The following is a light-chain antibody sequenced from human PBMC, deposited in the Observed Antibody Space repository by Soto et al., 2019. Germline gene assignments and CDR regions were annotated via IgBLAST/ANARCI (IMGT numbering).Light chain of an antibody. J-gene: IGKJ5*01. CDR1: QSVTTR. V-gene: IGKV3-20*01. Sequence: EIVLTQSPDTLSLSPGGRATLSCRASQSVTTRLAWYQQKPGQPPRLLISGASVRASGVPVRISGSGSGTDFTLTISRLEPGDFALYYCQQYGGSPITFGLGTRLEVK. CDR3: QQYGGSPIT. CDR2: GAS.